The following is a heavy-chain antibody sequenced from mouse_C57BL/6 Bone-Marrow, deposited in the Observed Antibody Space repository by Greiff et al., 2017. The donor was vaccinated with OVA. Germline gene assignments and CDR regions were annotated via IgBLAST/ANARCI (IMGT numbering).Heavy chain of an antibody. CDR1: GYSFTDYN. Sequence: EVQLQQSGPELVKPGASVKISCKASGYSFTDYNMNWVKQSTGKSLEWIGVINPNYGTTSYTQKFKGKATLTVDQSSSTAYMQLNSLTSEDSAVYYCARSLHYYGSSYRYFDVWGTGTTVTVSS. CDR2: INPNYGTT. V-gene: IGHV1-39*01. D-gene: IGHD1-1*01. CDR3: ARSLHYYGSSYRYFDV. J-gene: IGHJ1*03.